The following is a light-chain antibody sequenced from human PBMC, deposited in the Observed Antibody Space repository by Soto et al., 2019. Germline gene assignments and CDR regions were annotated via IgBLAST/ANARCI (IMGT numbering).Light chain of an antibody. CDR3: SSFTSDITYV. V-gene: IGLV2-8*01. CDR1: SSDVGGYNF. Sequence: QSALTQPPSASGSPGQSVTISCTGTSSDVGGYNFVSWYQHFPGKAPKLIIYEVTKRPSGVPDRFSGSKSGNTASLTVSGLQTDDEADYYCSSFTSDITYVFGTGTQLTVL. CDR2: EVT. J-gene: IGLJ7*01.